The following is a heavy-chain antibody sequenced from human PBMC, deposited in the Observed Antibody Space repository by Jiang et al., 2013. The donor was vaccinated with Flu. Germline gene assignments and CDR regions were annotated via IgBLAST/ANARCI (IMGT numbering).Heavy chain of an antibody. J-gene: IGHJ4*02. Sequence: RLSCAASGFTFSSYEMKWVRQAPGKGLEWISYISISGTTIYYADSVKGRFTISRDDAKNSLYLQMNSLRAEDTAVYYCVRDGVTHYYDRNDYDWGQGTLVTVSS. CDR2: ISISGTTI. CDR3: VRDGVTHYYDRNDYD. CDR1: GFTFSSYE. D-gene: IGHD3-22*01. V-gene: IGHV3-48*03.